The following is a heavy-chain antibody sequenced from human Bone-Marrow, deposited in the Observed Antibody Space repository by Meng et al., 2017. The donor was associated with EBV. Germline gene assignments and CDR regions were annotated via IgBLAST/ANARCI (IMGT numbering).Heavy chain of an antibody. V-gene: IGHV1-69*01. D-gene: IGHD3-10*01. CDR3: ASESGRGYTPDY. CDR1: GGPFRNYA. Sequence: QVQLVQSGAGVKNPGSSVKVSCKTSGGPFRNYAVSWVRQAPGQGLEWLGGFLPTLGAPNYAQKFHGRVTITADESTSTHYMDLSSLRSDDTAVYYCASESGRGYTPDYWGQGTLVTVSS. CDR2: FLPTLGAP. J-gene: IGHJ4*02.